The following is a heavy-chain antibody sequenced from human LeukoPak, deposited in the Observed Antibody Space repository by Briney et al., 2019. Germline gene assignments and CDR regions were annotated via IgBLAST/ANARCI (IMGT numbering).Heavy chain of an antibody. Sequence: WETLSLTCAVYGGSFSRYYWSWIRQSPGKGLAWIAEIDHRGGTNYNPSVKTRGTTSVDTSKNQSSLKVRSLSAADTAVYYCARGATPSETGYFDFWGQGTLVTVSS. CDR1: GGSFSRYY. CDR3: ARGATPSETGYFDF. V-gene: IGHV4-34*01. D-gene: IGHD1-26*01. CDR2: IDHRGGT. J-gene: IGHJ4*03.